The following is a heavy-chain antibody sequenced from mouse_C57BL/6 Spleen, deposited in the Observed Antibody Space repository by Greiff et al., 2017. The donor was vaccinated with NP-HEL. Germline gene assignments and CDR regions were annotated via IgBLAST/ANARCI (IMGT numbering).Heavy chain of an antibody. V-gene: IGHV1-80*01. J-gene: IGHJ2*01. CDR3: ATIVTTGYYFDY. Sequence: QVQLQQSGAELVKPGASVKISCKASGYAFSSYWMNWVKQRPGQGLEWIGQIYPGDGDTNYNGKFKGKATLTADKSSSTAYMQLSSLTSEDAVVYFGATIVTTGYYFDYWGQGTTLTVSS. D-gene: IGHD2-12*01. CDR2: IYPGDGDT. CDR1: GYAFSSYW.